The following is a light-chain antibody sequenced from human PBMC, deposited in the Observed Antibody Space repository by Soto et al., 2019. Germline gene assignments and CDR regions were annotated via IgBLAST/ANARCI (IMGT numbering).Light chain of an antibody. CDR1: QSFSSN. V-gene: IGKV3-15*01. J-gene: IGKJ1*01. Sequence: EIVMTQSPATLSVSPGERATLSCRASQSFSSNLAWYQQKPGQAPSLLIYGASTRVTGIPARFSGSGSGTEFTLTISSLQSEDFAVYYCPQYNIWPRTFGQATKVEIK. CDR2: GAS. CDR3: PQYNIWPRT.